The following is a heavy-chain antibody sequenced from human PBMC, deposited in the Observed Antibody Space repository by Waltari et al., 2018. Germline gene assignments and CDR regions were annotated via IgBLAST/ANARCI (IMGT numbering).Heavy chain of an antibody. CDR1: GYTFPSYD. D-gene: IGHD3-3*01. Sequence: QVQLVQSGAEVKKPGASVKVSCKASGYTFPSYDINWVRQATGQGLEWMGWMNPNSGNTGYAQKFQGRVTMTRNTSISTAYMELSSLRSEDTAVYYCARGGITIFGVAPKGDWFDPWGQGTLVTVSS. CDR2: MNPNSGNT. CDR3: ARGGITIFGVAPKGDWFDP. J-gene: IGHJ5*02. V-gene: IGHV1-8*01.